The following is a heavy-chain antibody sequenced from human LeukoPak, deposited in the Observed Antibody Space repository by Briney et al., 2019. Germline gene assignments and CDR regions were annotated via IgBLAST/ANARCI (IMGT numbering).Heavy chain of an antibody. Sequence: ASVKVSCKASGYTFSNYAISWVRQAPGQGLEWMGWISTYNGGTKYAQKVQGRVTMTADTSTNTVYMELRSLRSDDTALYYCVRDGNSGWYSSFDYWGQGTLVSVSS. J-gene: IGHJ4*02. V-gene: IGHV1-18*01. CDR2: ISTYNGGT. CDR1: GYTFSNYA. CDR3: VRDGNSGWYSSFDY. D-gene: IGHD6-13*01.